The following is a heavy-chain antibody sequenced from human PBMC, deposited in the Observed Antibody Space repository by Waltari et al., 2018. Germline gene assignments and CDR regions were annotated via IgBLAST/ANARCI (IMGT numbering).Heavy chain of an antibody. D-gene: IGHD6-6*01. J-gene: IGHJ4*02. CDR3: ARSGYSSSSSNFDY. Sequence: RYSPSFQGQVTISADKSISTAYLQWSSLKASDTAMYYCARSGYSSSSSNFDYWGQGTLVTVSS. V-gene: IGHV5-51*01.